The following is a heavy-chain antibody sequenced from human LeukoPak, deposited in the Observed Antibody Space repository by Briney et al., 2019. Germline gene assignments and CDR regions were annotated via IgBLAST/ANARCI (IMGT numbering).Heavy chain of an antibody. CDR3: ARVAAARGYSYGY. J-gene: IGHJ4*02. Sequence: GASVKVSCKVSGYTFTSYDINWVRQATGQGLEWMGWMNPNSGNTGYAQKFQGRVTMTRNTSISTAYMELSSLRSEDTAVYYCARVAAARGYSYGYWGQGTLVTVSS. CDR1: GYTFTSYD. CDR2: MNPNSGNT. D-gene: IGHD5-18*01. V-gene: IGHV1-8*01.